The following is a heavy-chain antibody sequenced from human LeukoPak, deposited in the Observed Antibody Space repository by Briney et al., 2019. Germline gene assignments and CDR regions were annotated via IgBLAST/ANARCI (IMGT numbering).Heavy chain of an antibody. CDR3: ARDGRGSRSSWSDP. CDR1: GYSFTNYD. D-gene: IGHD3-10*01. V-gene: IGHV1-8*03. J-gene: IGHJ5*02. Sequence: ASVKVSCKASGYSFTNYDINWVRQATGQGLEWMGWMNPKSGDTGYSQKFQGRVFITRDTSINTVYMELSSLGSDDTAVYYCARDGRGSRSSWSDPWGQGTLVIVSS. CDR2: MNPKSGDT.